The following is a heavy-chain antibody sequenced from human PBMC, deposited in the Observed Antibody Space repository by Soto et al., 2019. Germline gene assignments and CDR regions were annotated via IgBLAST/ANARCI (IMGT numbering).Heavy chain of an antibody. J-gene: IGHJ4*02. D-gene: IGHD2-15*01. V-gene: IGHV4-34*01. Sequence: SETLSLTCAVYRGSVSGSFCSLILHPEGKGLEWIGEINHSGTTSYSPSLESRVTTSIDTSKNQFSLRMSSVTAADTAIYYCARRYCSDSYCSYFDYWGRGTLVTVSS. CDR1: RGSVSGSF. CDR3: ARRYCSDSYCSYFDY. CDR2: INHSGTT.